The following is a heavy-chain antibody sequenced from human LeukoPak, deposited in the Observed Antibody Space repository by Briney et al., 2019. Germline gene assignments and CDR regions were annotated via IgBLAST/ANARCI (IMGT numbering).Heavy chain of an antibody. D-gene: IGHD3-22*01. CDR3: ASPTYYYDSSGYDY. Sequence: GGSLRLSCAASGFTFSSYWMSWVRQAPGKGLEWVANIKQDGSEKYYVDSVKGRFTISRDNAKNSLYLQMNSLRAEDTAVYYCASPTYYYDSSGYDYWGQGTLVTVSS. V-gene: IGHV3-7*03. J-gene: IGHJ4*02. CDR2: IKQDGSEK. CDR1: GFTFSSYW.